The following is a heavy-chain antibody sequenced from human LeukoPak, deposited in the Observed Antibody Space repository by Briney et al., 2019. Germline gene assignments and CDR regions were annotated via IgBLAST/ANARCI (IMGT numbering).Heavy chain of an antibody. V-gene: IGHV3-30*03. CDR3: ASLPKNWNDSWAFDI. Sequence: GGSLRLSCAASGFIFSSYGVHWVRQAPGKGLEWVAVISYDGSNKYYADSVKGRFTISRDNSKNTLYLQMNSLRAEDTAVYYCASLPKNWNDSWAFDIWGQGTMVTVSS. D-gene: IGHD1-1*01. CDR1: GFIFSSYG. CDR2: ISYDGSNK. J-gene: IGHJ3*02.